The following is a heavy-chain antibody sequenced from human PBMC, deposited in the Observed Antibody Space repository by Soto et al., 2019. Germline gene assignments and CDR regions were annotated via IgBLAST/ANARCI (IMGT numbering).Heavy chain of an antibody. CDR2: INSGGST. J-gene: IGHJ4*02. CDR1: GFTVSSNS. D-gene: IGHD3-22*01. V-gene: IGHV3-53*02. Sequence: EVQLVETGGGLIQPGGSLRLSCAASGFTVSSNSMRWVRQAPGKGLEWVSGINSGGSTYYAASVKGRFTISRDNSKNTLYLQMNSVRAEDTAVHYCARENYDSSGYPAGSFDYWGQGSLVTVS. CDR3: ARENYDSSGYPAGSFDY.